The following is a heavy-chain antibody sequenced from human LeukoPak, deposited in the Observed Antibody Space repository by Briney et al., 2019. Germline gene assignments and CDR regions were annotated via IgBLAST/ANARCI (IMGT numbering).Heavy chain of an antibody. CDR3: AKVPRRYPEGYYFDY. CDR1: GFTFSSYA. Sequence: GGSLRLSCAASGFTFSSYAMSWVRQAPGKGLEWVSAISGSGGSTYYADSVKGRFTISRDNSKNTLYLQMNSLRAEDTAVYYCAKVPRRYPEGYYFDYWGQGTLVTVSS. V-gene: IGHV3-23*01. CDR2: ISGSGGST. J-gene: IGHJ4*02. D-gene: IGHD1-1*01.